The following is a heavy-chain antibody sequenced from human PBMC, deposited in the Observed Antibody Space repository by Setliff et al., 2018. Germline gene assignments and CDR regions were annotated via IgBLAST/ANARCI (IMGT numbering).Heavy chain of an antibody. CDR2: ISTDGSSI. Sequence: LGGSLRLSCVTSGFTFSTYWMHWVRQAPGQGLVWVARISTDGSSITYADSVKGRFTISRDNPRNTLFLQMNSLRAEDTAVDYCVRDLHWGFDYWGLGTLVTVSS. J-gene: IGHJ4*02. V-gene: IGHV3-74*03. CDR1: GFTFSTYW. CDR3: VRDLHWGFDY. D-gene: IGHD7-27*01.